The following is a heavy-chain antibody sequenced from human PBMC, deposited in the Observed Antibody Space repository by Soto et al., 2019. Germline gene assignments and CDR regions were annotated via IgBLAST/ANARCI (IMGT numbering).Heavy chain of an antibody. Sequence: GGSLRLSCAASGFTFSSYGMHWVRQAPGKGLEWVAVISYDGSNKYYADSVKGRFTISRDNSKNTLYLQMNSLRAEDTAVYYCAKSPIFGVNHDAFDIWGQGTMVTV. CDR3: AKSPIFGVNHDAFDI. D-gene: IGHD3-3*01. CDR2: ISYDGSNK. CDR1: GFTFSSYG. J-gene: IGHJ3*02. V-gene: IGHV3-30*18.